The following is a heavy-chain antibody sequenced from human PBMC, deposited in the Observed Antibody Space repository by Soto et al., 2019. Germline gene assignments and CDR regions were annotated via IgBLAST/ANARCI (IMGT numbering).Heavy chain of an antibody. CDR1: GFTFSSYG. V-gene: IGHV3-33*01. J-gene: IGHJ5*02. Sequence: QVQLVESGGGVVQPGRSLRLSCAASGFTFSSYGMHWVRQAPGKGLEWVAVIWYDGSNKYYADSVKGRFTISRDNSKNTLYLQMNSLRAEDKAVYYCARAASTYYYDSSGSNWFDPWGQGTLVTVSS. CDR3: ARAASTYYYDSSGSNWFDP. CDR2: IWYDGSNK. D-gene: IGHD3-22*01.